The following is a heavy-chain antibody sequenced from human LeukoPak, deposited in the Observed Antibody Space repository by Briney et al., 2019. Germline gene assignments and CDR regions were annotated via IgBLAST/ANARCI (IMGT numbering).Heavy chain of an antibody. CDR3: ARGGGKDSNHY. CDR2: IIPILGIA. Sequence: ASVKVSCKASGGTFSSYALSWVRQAPGQGLEWMGRIIPILGIANYAQKFQGRVTITADKSTSTAYMELSSLRSEDTAVYYCARGGGKDSNHYWGQGTLVTVSS. J-gene: IGHJ4*02. D-gene: IGHD4-11*01. CDR1: GGTFSSYA. V-gene: IGHV1-69*04.